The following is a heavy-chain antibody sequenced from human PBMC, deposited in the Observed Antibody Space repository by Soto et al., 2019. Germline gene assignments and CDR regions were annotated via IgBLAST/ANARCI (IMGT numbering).Heavy chain of an antibody. D-gene: IGHD6-19*01. V-gene: IGHV4-59*01. CDR3: ARTIAVAGTGYFDY. J-gene: IGHJ4*02. CDR2: IYYSGST. CDR1: GGSISSYY. Sequence: PSETLSLTCTVSGGSISSYYWSWIRQPPGKGLEWIGYIYYSGSTNYNPSLKSRVTISVDTSKNQFSLKLSSVTAADTAVYYCARTIAVAGTGYFDYWGQGTLVTVSS.